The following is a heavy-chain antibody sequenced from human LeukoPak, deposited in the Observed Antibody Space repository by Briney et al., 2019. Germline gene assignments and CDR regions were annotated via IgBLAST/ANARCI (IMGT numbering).Heavy chain of an antibody. CDR3: ARADITGTIDY. Sequence: SSETLSLTCTVSGYSISSGYYWGWIRRPPGKGLEWIGSIYHSGSTYYNPSLKSRVTISVDTSKNQFSLKLSSVTAADTAVYYCARADITGTIDYWGQGTLVTVSS. J-gene: IGHJ4*02. V-gene: IGHV4-38-2*02. D-gene: IGHD1-7*01. CDR2: IYHSGST. CDR1: GYSISSGYY.